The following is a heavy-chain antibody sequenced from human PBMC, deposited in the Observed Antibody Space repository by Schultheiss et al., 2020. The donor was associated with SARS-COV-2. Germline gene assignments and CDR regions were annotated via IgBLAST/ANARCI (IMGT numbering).Heavy chain of an antibody. CDR3: ARGAQHYDILTGYSPGAFDI. CDR1: GGSISSYY. V-gene: IGHV4-34*01. Sequence: SETLSLTCTVSGGSISSYYWSWIRQPPGKGLEWIGEINHSGSTNYNPSLKSRVTISLDTSKNQFSLKLSSVTAADTAVYYCARGAQHYDILTGYSPGAFDIWGQGTMVTVSS. CDR2: INHSGST. D-gene: IGHD3-9*01. J-gene: IGHJ3*02.